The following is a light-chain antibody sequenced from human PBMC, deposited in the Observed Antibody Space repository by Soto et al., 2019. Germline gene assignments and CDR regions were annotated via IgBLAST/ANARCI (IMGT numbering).Light chain of an antibody. CDR3: QQYDHSPRLT. J-gene: IGKJ4*01. CDR1: QTVSSTY. Sequence: ELVLTQTPGTLSVSPGERATLSCRASQTVSSTYLAWYQQKPGQAPRLLIHGASSRATGISDRFSGSGSGTDFTLTISRLEAADSAVYYCQQYDHSPRLTFGGGTKVDIK. V-gene: IGKV3-20*01. CDR2: GAS.